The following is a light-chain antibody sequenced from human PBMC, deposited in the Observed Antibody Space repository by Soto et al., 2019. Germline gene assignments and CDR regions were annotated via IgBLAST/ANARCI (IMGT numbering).Light chain of an antibody. J-gene: IGKJ5*01. CDR3: QQYGSSPIT. Sequence: ENVLTQSPGTLSLSPGERATLSCRASQSVSGSYLAWYQQKPGPAPRLLIYGASSRATGIPDRFSGSGSGTDFTLTISRLEPEDFAVYYCQQYGSSPITFGQGTRLDIK. V-gene: IGKV3-20*01. CDR2: GAS. CDR1: QSVSGSY.